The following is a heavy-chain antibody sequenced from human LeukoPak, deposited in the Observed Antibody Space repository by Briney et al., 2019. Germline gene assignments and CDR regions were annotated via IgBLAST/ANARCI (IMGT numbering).Heavy chain of an antibody. CDR2: IIPIFGTA. CDR1: GGTFSSYA. Sequence: GASVKVSCKASGGTFSSYAISWVRQAPGQGLEWMGGIIPIFGTANYAQKFQGRVTITADESTSTAYMELSSLRSEDTAVYYCARTMVRGVPVGMDVWGQGTTVIVSS. D-gene: IGHD3-10*01. J-gene: IGHJ6*02. V-gene: IGHV1-69*01. CDR3: ARTMVRGVPVGMDV.